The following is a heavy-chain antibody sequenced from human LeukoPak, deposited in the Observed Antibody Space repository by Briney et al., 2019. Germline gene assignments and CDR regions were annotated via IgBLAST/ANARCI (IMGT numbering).Heavy chain of an antibody. CDR1: GFTFSSYA. D-gene: IGHD6-13*01. CDR2: ISYDGSNK. V-gene: IGHV3-30-3*01. CDR3: ARLYSSSWFDY. Sequence: PGGSLRLSCAASGFTFSSYAMHWVRQAPGKGLEWVAVISYDGSNKYYADSVKGRFTISRDNSKNTLYLQMNSLRAEDTAVYYCARLYSSSWFDYWGQGTLVTVSS. J-gene: IGHJ4*02.